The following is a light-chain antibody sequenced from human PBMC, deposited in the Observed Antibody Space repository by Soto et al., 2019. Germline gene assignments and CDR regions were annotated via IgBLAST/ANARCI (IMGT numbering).Light chain of an antibody. Sequence: DIQLTQSPSFLSASVGDRVTITCRASQAISTYFAWYQQKPGEAPKLLIYAASRLQSGVPSRFSGGGSGTEFTLTISSLQPEDFANYYCQQVHTYPLTFGPGTKLDIK. CDR3: QQVHTYPLT. V-gene: IGKV1-9*01. J-gene: IGKJ3*01. CDR1: QAISTY. CDR2: AAS.